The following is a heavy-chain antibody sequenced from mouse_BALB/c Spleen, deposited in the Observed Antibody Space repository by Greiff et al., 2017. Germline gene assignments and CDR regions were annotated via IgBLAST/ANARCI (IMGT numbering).Heavy chain of an antibody. CDR1: GYTFTDYA. J-gene: IGHJ4*01. CDR3: ARSYGSAMDY. CDR2: ISTYYGDA. D-gene: IGHD1-1*01. V-gene: IGHV1S137*01. Sequence: VQLQQSGAELVRPGVSVKISCKGSGYTFTDYAMHWVKQSHAKSLEWIGVISTYYGDASYNQKFKGKATMTVDKSSSTAYMELARLTSEDSAIYYCARSYGSAMDYWGQGTSVTVSS.